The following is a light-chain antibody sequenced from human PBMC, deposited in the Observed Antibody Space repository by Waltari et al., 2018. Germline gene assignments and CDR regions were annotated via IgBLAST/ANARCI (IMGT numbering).Light chain of an antibody. CDR3: SSYTRVSASVV. CDR1: SRDIGTYTY. Sequence: QSALTQPASVSGSPGQSITISCTGTSRDIGTYTYASWYQQHTGRAPNITIYDVSKGPSGVSIRFSGSKSDNTASLTISGLQAEDEADYYCSSYTRVSASVVFGGGTKLTVL. J-gene: IGLJ3*02. CDR2: DVS. V-gene: IGLV2-14*03.